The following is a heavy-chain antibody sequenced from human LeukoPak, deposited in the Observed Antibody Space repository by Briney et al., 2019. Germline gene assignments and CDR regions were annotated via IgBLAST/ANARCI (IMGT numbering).Heavy chain of an antibody. J-gene: IGHJ3*02. Sequence: GSLRLSCAASGFTFSSYAMTWVRQAPGKGLEWVSEIYSDGTTYYTASVKGRFSISRDNSKNTVYLEMNSLRGEDTAIYFCTRDLREHGVFDIWGQGTMVTVSS. D-gene: IGHD1-26*01. CDR1: GFTFSSYA. CDR3: TRDLREHGVFDI. CDR2: IYSDGTT. V-gene: IGHV3-23*03.